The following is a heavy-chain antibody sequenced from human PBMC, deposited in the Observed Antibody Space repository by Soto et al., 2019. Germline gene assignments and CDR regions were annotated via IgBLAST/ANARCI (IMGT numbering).Heavy chain of an antibody. D-gene: IGHD3-3*01. CDR1: GFTFSSYA. J-gene: IGHJ4*02. V-gene: IGHV3-30-3*01. CDR2: ISYDGSNK. CDR3: ARARRDVRFLEWTYYFDY. Sequence: QVQLVESGGGVVQPGRSLRLSCAASGFTFSSYAMHWVRQAPGKGLEWVAVISYDGSNKYYADSVKGRFTISRDNSKNMLYLQMNSLRAEDTAVYYCARARRDVRFLEWTYYFDYWGQGTLVTVSS.